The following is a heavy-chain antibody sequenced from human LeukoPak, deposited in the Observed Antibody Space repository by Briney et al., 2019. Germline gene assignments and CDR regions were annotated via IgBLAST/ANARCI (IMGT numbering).Heavy chain of an antibody. CDR1: GYTFTSYG. D-gene: IGHD2-15*01. Sequence: ASVKVSCKASGYTFTSYGISWVRQAPGQGLEWMGWISVYNGNTNYAQKLQGRVTMTTDTSTSTAYMELRSLRSDDTAVYYCARDQSGDIVDVGWFDPWGQGTLVTVSS. J-gene: IGHJ5*02. V-gene: IGHV1-18*01. CDR2: ISVYNGNT. CDR3: ARDQSGDIVDVGWFDP.